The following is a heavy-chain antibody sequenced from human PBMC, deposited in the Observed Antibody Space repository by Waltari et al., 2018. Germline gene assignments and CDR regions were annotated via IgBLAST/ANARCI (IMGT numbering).Heavy chain of an antibody. D-gene: IGHD5-18*01. CDR1: GGTFSSYA. CDR3: ARGGVDTAMASNLYYYYYMDV. V-gene: IGHV1-69*04. CDR2: IIPILGIA. J-gene: IGHJ6*03. Sequence: QVQLVQSGAEVKKPGSSVKVSCKASGGTFSSYAISWVRQAPGQGLEWMGGIIPILGIANDGLKLQGRVTSTADESTGTAYMELSSLRSEDTAVYYCARGGVDTAMASNLYYYYYMDVWGKGTTVTVSS.